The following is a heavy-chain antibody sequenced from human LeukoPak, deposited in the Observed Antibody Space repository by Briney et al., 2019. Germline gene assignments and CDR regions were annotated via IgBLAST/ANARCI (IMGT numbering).Heavy chain of an antibody. CDR2: IKQDGSEK. J-gene: IGHJ4*02. Sequence: GGSLRLSCAASGFTFSSYWMSWVRQAPGKGPEWVASIKQDGSEKNYVDSVKGRFTISRDNAKNSLYLQMSSLRAEDTAVYYCARAPAGYSYGFDYWGQGTLVTVSS. V-gene: IGHV3-7*03. CDR3: ARAPAGYSYGFDY. CDR1: GFTFSSYW. D-gene: IGHD5-18*01.